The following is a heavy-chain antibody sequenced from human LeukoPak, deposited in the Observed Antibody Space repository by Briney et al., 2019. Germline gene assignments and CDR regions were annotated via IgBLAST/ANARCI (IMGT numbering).Heavy chain of an antibody. Sequence: ASVKVSCKVSGYTLTELSMHWVRQAPGKGLEWKGGFDPEDGETIYAQKFQGRVTMTEDTSTDTAYMELSSLRSEDTAVYYCATLYDSVWGSYRPLGYWGQGTLVTVSS. D-gene: IGHD3-16*02. CDR3: ATLYDSVWGSYRPLGY. J-gene: IGHJ4*02. V-gene: IGHV1-24*01. CDR2: FDPEDGET. CDR1: GYTLTELS.